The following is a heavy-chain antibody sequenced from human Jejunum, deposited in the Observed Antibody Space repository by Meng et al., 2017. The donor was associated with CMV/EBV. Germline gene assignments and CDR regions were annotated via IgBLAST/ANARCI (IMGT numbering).Heavy chain of an antibody. CDR3: ARDPYGGDPVFGFGY. CDR2: ISSSGSTI. J-gene: IGHJ4*02. CDR1: FSFGPYY. Sequence: FSFGPYYMTWVSQAPGKGLECISYISSSGSTIYYADSVKGRFTISRDNAKNSLYLQMNSLRAEDTAVYYCARDPYGGDPVFGFGYWGQGTLVTVSS. D-gene: IGHD2-21*02. V-gene: IGHV3-11*01.